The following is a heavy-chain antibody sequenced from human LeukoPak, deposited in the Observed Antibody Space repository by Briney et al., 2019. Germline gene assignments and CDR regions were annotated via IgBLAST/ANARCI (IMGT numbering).Heavy chain of an antibody. D-gene: IGHD6-13*01. Sequence: GGSLRLSCAASGFTFSSFGMHWVRQAPGKGLEWVAVISYDGINKYYADSVKGRFTISRDNSKNTLYLQMSSLRAEDTAVYYCASSWLYYFYGMDVWGQGTTVTVSS. J-gene: IGHJ6*02. CDR1: GFTFSSFG. V-gene: IGHV3-30*03. CDR3: ASSWLYYFYGMDV. CDR2: ISYDGINK.